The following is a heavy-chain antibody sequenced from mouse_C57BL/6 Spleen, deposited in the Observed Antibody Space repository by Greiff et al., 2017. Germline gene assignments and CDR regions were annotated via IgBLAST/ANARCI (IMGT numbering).Heavy chain of an antibody. CDR3: ARELLTVPYAMDY. J-gene: IGHJ4*01. D-gene: IGHD4-1*01. CDR1: GYTFTSYW. Sequence: QVQLQQPGAELVMPGASVKLSCKASGYTFTSYWMPWVKQRPGQGLEWIGEIDPSDSYTNYNQKFKGKSTLTVDKSSSTAYMQLSSLTSEDSAVYYWARELLTVPYAMDYWGQGTSVTVSS. CDR2: IDPSDSYT. V-gene: IGHV1-69*01.